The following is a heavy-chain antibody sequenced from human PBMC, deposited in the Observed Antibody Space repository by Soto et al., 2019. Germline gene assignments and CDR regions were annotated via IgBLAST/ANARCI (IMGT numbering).Heavy chain of an antibody. D-gene: IGHD3-22*01. J-gene: IGHJ4*02. CDR1: GYSFTSSW. V-gene: IGHV5-51*01. Sequence: GESLKISCKGSGYSFTSSWIGWVRQRPGKGRGWLGIIYPGDSETRYSPSFQGQVTISTDKSISTAYLQWSSLKASDTAMYYCARRMDYYDSSGYLYYFDYWGQGTLVTVSS. CDR3: ARRMDYYDSSGYLYYFDY. CDR2: IYPGDSET.